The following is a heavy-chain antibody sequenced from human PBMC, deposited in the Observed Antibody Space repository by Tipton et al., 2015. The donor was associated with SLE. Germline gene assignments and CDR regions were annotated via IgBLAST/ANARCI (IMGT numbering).Heavy chain of an antibody. D-gene: IGHD6-13*01. J-gene: IGHJ4*02. Sequence: PGLVKPSETLSLTCVVSGGSISGRGYFWGWIRQPPGKGLEWIGSIYYSGKTTYNPSLKSRVTISVDTSKNQFSLKLSSVTAADTAVYYCARSAGYGSNWAHFDYWGQGTLVTVSS. V-gene: IGHV4-39*07. CDR3: ARSAGYGSNWAHFDY. CDR2: IYYSGKT. CDR1: GGSISGRGYF.